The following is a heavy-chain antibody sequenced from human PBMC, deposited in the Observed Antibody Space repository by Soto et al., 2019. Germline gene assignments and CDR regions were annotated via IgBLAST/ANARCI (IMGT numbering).Heavy chain of an antibody. J-gene: IGHJ3*01. D-gene: IGHD3-22*01. Sequence: QVQLVQSGAEVKKPGSSVKGSCKASCGFHSIQTIAWVRQVPEQGNEWMGRIIPLVHIINNAQKFQGRVAISADKSTSTAYMELSSLKSDDTAIYFCARERRRDDSNTFDALDVWGQGTMVTVSS. V-gene: IGHV1-69*04. CDR2: IIPLVHII. CDR3: ARERRRDDSNTFDALDV. CDR1: CGFHSIQT.